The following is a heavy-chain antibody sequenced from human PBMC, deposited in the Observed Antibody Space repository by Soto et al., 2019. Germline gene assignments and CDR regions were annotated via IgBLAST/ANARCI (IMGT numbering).Heavy chain of an antibody. J-gene: IGHJ6*02. V-gene: IGHV3-30*18. Sequence: WGSLRLSCAASGFTFSTYGMHWVRQTPGKGLEWVAVISYDGTNKFYSDSVKGRFTISRDNFKNTLTLQMNSLRADDTAVYSCAKDLQSYGDYDYYCYGMDVWGLGTRVTVSS. D-gene: IGHD4-17*01. CDR2: ISYDGTNK. CDR3: AKDLQSYGDYDYYCYGMDV. CDR1: GFTFSTYG.